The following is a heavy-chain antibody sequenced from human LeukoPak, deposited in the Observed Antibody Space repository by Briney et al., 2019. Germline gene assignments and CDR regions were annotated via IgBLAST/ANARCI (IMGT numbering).Heavy chain of an antibody. V-gene: IGHV1-8*01. J-gene: IGHJ4*02. CDR3: ATNIASGRDY. CDR1: GNSLISYD. Sequence: GASVTVSCKASGNSLISYDINWGRQATGQGLEWMAWMNPKNGNTGYAQRFQGRLTLTRNTSIGTAYMELSSLRSADTAVYFCATNIASGRDYWGQGTLITVSS. CDR2: MNPKNGNT. D-gene: IGHD5-12*01.